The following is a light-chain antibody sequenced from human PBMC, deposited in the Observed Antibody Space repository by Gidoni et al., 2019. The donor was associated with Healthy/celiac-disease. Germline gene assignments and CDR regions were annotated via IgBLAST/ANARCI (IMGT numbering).Light chain of an antibody. J-gene: IGKJ1*01. CDR2: AAS. CDR3: QQYYSYPQT. CDR1: QGISSY. Sequence: AIRMTQSPSSLSASTGDRVPITCRASQGISSYLAWYPQKPGKAPKLLIYAASTLQSGVPSRFSGSGSGTDFTLTISCLQSEDFATYYCQQYYSYPQTFGQGTKVEIK. V-gene: IGKV1-8*01.